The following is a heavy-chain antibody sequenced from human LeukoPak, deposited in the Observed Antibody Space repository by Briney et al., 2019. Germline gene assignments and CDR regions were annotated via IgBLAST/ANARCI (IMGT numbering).Heavy chain of an antibody. D-gene: IGHD1-26*01. J-gene: IGHJ4*02. CDR3: ARQVGKILRFTPRYFDN. CDR1: GYTFTDYW. CDR2: VLPNDSDT. Sequence: GESLKISCQASGYTFTDYWIGWVRQLPGKGLEWMGIVLPNDSDTRYNSSFQGQVTISADKSTNTAYLQWRSLKASDTAIYYCARQVGKILRFTPRYFDNWGQGTLVTVSS. V-gene: IGHV5-51*01.